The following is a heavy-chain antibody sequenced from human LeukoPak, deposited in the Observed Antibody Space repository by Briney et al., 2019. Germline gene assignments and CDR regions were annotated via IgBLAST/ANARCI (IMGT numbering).Heavy chain of an antibody. D-gene: IGHD3-10*01. Sequence: GGSLRLSCAASGFTFKNYAMSWVRQAPGRGPEWVSSINGYADSTKYADSVKGRFTISRDNSKNTPYLQMNSLRADDTAIYYCAKCLRTSYWYLQHWGRGTLVTVSS. CDR3: AKCLRTSYWYLQH. V-gene: IGHV3-23*01. CDR2: INGYADST. CDR1: GFTFKNYA. J-gene: IGHJ2*01.